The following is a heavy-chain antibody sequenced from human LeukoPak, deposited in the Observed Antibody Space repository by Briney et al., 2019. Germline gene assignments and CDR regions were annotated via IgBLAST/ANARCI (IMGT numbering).Heavy chain of an antibody. CDR3: ARGDIVVVVAANDYYYGMDV. J-gene: IGHJ6*02. Sequence: KPSETLSLTCTVSGGSISSSSYYWGWIRQPPGKGLEWIGEINHSGSTNYNPSLESRVTISVDTSKNQFSLKLSSVTAADTAVYYCARGDIVVVVAANDYYYGMDVWGQGTTVTVSS. D-gene: IGHD2-15*01. V-gene: IGHV4-39*07. CDR1: GGSISSSSYY. CDR2: INHSGST.